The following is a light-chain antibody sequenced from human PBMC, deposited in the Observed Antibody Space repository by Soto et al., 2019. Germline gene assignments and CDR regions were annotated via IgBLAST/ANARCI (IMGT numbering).Light chain of an antibody. Sequence: EIVMTQSTATLSVSAGETASLSCRASQSAGNFLAWYQQKPGQAPRLLIYYISTRATGIPARFSGSGSGTEFTLTINSLQSEDSAVYYCQQHNQWPITFGQGTRLEIK. V-gene: IGKV3D-15*01. CDR1: QSAGNF. CDR2: YIS. CDR3: QQHNQWPIT. J-gene: IGKJ5*01.